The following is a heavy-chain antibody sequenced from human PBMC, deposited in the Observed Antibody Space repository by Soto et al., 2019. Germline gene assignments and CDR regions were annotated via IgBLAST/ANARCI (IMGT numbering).Heavy chain of an antibody. CDR3: ARSPSTSYCIGGRCAWYFDL. D-gene: IGHD2-15*01. CDR2: IIPIFGTA. J-gene: IGHJ2*01. CDR1: GGTFSSYA. Sequence: QVQLVQSVAEVKKPGSSVKVSCKASGGTFSSYAISWVRQAPGQGLEWMGGIIPIFGTANYAQKFQGRVTITADESTSTAYMELSSLRSEDTAVYYCARSPSTSYCIGGRCAWYFDLWGRGTLVTVSS. V-gene: IGHV1-69*12.